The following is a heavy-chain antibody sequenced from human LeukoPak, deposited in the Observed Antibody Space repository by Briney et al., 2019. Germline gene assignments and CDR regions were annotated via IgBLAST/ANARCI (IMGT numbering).Heavy chain of an antibody. CDR3: ARVAYYYYYGMDV. Sequence: APVKVSCKASGGTFSSYAISWVRQAPGQGLEWMGRIIPILGIANYAQKFQGRVTITADKSTSTAYMELSSLRSEDTAVYYCARVAYYYYYGMDVWGQGTTVTVSS. CDR1: GGTFSSYA. CDR2: IIPILGIA. V-gene: IGHV1-69*04. J-gene: IGHJ6*02.